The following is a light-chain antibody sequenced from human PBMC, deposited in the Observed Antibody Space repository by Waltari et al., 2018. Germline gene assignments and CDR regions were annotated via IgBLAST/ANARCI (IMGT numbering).Light chain of an antibody. J-gene: IGLJ3*02. CDR2: GNN. CDR1: SSNIGSTT. CDR3: ATWDDSLNAWM. V-gene: IGLV1-44*01. Sequence: QSVLTQPPSASGTPGQRVTISRPRSSSNIGSTTVKWYQHLPGTAPNLLIYGNNQRPSGVPDRFSGSKSGTSASLAISGLQSEDEADYYCATWDDSLNAWMFGGGTKLTAL.